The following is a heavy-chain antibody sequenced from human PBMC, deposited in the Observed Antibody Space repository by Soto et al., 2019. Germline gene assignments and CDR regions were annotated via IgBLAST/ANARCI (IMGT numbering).Heavy chain of an antibody. CDR2: FDPEDGET. CDR3: ATAQVTGTTVVSEADY. J-gene: IGHJ4*02. CDR1: GYTLTELS. Sequence: RASVKVSCKVSGYTLTELSMHWVRQAPGKGLEWMGGFDPEDGETIYAQKFQGRVTMTEDTSTDTAYMELSSLRSEDTAVYYCATAQVTGTTVVSEADYWGQGTQVTVSS. V-gene: IGHV1-24*01. D-gene: IGHD4-17*01.